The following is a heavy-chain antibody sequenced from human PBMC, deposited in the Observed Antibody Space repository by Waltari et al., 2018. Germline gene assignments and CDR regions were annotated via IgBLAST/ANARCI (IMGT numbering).Heavy chain of an antibody. V-gene: IGHV1-69*01. CDR1: GGGFSSYA. Sequence: QVQLVQSGAEVKKPVSSVKVSCQASGGGFSSYAVNWVRQAPGQGLEWMGRIIPVFGTTDYAPKFHGRVTITADEVTRSAYMELSSLRSEDTAVYYCARSRGTSVGMDVWGQGTTVIVSS. CDR3: ARSRGTSVGMDV. D-gene: IGHD3-10*01. CDR2: IIPVFGTT. J-gene: IGHJ6*02.